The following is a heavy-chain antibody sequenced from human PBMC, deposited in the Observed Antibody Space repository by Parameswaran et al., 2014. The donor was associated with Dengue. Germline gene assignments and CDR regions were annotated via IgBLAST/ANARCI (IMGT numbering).Heavy chain of an antibody. D-gene: IGHD6-13*01. V-gene: IGHV1-69*04. Sequence: WVRQAPGQGLEWMGRIIPILGIANYAQKFQGRVTITADKSTSTAYMELSSLRSEDTAVYYCARDSGYSSKIPVYWGQGTPGHRLL. CDR2: IIPILGIA. CDR3: ARDSGYSSKIPVY. J-gene: IGHJ4*02.